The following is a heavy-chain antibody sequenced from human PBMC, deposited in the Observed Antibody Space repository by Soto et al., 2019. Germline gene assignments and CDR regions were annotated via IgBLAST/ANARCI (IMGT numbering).Heavy chain of an antibody. D-gene: IGHD2-15*01. Sequence: PSETLSLTCTVSGDSVSSYYCSWIRQPAGRGLEWIGRIYISGSTDYNPSLKGRVSMSVDRSKNQFSLKLTSVTAADTAVYYCVRDCSGGGCYSDYGMDVWGQGTTVTVS. V-gene: IGHV4-4*07. CDR1: GDSVSSYY. J-gene: IGHJ6*02. CDR3: VRDCSGGGCYSDYGMDV. CDR2: IYISGST.